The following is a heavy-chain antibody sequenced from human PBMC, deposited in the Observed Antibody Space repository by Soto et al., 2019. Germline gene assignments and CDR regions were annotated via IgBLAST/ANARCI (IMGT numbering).Heavy chain of an antibody. CDR3: ARVKVGSGSYYFNYYYYYGMDV. CDR2: IRAHNGNT. V-gene: IGHV1-18*01. Sequence: GASVKVSCKASGYTFTSYGISWVRQAPGQGLEWMGWIRAHNGNTNYAQKLQGRVTMTTDTSTSTAYMELRSLRSDDTAVYYCARVKVGSGSYYFNYYYYYGMDVWGQGTTVTVSS. CDR1: GYTFTSYG. J-gene: IGHJ6*02. D-gene: IGHD3-10*01.